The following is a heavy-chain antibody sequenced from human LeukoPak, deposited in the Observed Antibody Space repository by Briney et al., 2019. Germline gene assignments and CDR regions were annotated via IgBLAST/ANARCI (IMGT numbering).Heavy chain of an antibody. CDR3: ARDYSTVTTFFDY. V-gene: IGHV3-7*01. D-gene: IGHD4-17*01. CDR2: IKQDGSEK. J-gene: IGHJ4*02. CDR1: GFTFSSYW. Sequence: GGSLRLSCAASGFTFSSYWMHWVRQAPGKGLEWVANIKQDGSEKYYVDSVKGRFTISRDNAKNSLYLQMNSLRAEDTAVYYCARDYSTVTTFFDYWGQGTLVTVSS.